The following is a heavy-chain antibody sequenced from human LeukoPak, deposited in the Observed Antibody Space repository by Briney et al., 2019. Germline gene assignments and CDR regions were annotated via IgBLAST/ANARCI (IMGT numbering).Heavy chain of an antibody. CDR2: ISSSGSTI. Sequence: GGSLRLSCAASGFTFSDYYMSWIRQAPGKGLEWVSYISSSGSTIYYADSVKGRFTISRDNAKNSLYLQMNSLRAEDTAVYYCARYRGDYRQFHFVFDYWGQGTLVTVSS. D-gene: IGHD4-17*01. V-gene: IGHV3-11*01. CDR1: GFTFSDYY. CDR3: ARYRGDYRQFHFVFDY. J-gene: IGHJ4*02.